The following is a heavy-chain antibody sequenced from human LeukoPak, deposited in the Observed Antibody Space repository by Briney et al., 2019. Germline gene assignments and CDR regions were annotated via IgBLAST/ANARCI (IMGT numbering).Heavy chain of an antibody. J-gene: IGHJ4*02. CDR1: GGTFSSYA. CDR3: ARAQLAVAGIFDY. Sequence: SVKVSCKASGGTFSSYAISWVRQAPGQGLEWMGGVIPIFGTANYAQKFQGRVTITTNESTSTAYMELSSLRSEDTAVYYCARAQLAVAGIFDYWGQGTLVAVSS. CDR2: VIPIFGTA. D-gene: IGHD6-19*01. V-gene: IGHV1-69*05.